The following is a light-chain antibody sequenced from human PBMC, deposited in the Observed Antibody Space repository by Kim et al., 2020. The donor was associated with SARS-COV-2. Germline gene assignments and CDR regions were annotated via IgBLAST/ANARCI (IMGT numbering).Light chain of an antibody. CDR2: QAS. CDR1: QNIGNW. Sequence: LSVAVGDRVTITCRASQNIGNWLAWYRQKPGKAPEVLIYQASSLETGVPSRFSGSGSGTEFTLTISSLQPDYFATYYCQQYSSYSTFGPGTKLEIK. V-gene: IGKV1-5*03. J-gene: IGKJ2*01. CDR3: QQYSSYST.